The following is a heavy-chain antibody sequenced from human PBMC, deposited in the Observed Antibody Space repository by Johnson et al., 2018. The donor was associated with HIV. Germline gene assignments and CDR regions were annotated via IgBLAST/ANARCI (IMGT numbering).Heavy chain of an antibody. J-gene: IGHJ3*02. CDR2: ISYDGSNK. V-gene: IGHV3-30*04. CDR3: ARDRGGIAEQSGAVDI. CDR1: GFTFSSYA. D-gene: IGHD6-13*01. Sequence: QVQLVESGGGVVQPGRSLRLSCAASGFTFSSYAMHWVRQAPGKGLEWVAVISYDGSNKYYADSVKGRFTISRDNSKNTLYLQMNSLRAEDTAVYYCARDRGGIAEQSGAVDIWGQGTMVTVSS.